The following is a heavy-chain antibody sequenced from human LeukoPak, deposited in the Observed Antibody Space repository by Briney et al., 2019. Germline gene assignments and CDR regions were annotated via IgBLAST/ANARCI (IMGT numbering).Heavy chain of an antibody. CDR1: GFTFSSYG. CDR3: AKYGYCSSTSCQYYFDY. CDR2: ISYDGSNK. J-gene: IGHJ4*02. V-gene: IGHV3-30*18. Sequence: GGSLRLSCAASGFTFSSYGMHWVRQAPGKGLEWVAVISYDGSNKYYADSVKGRFTISRDNSKNTLYLQMNSLRAEGTAVYYCAKYGYCSSTSCQYYFDYWGQGTLVTVSS. D-gene: IGHD2-2*03.